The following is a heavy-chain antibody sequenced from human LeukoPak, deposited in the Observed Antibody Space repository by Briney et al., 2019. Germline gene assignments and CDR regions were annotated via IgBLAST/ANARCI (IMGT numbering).Heavy chain of an antibody. V-gene: IGHV3-30*02. CDR3: AKDQRYYYDSSGYYPPYYFDY. D-gene: IGHD3-22*01. Sequence: GGSLRLSCAASGFTFSSYGMHWVRQAPGKGLEWVAFIRYDGSNKYYADSVKGRFTISRDNSKNTLYLQMNSLRAEDTAVYYCAKDQRYYYDSSGYYPPYYFDYWGQGTLVTVSS. CDR2: IRYDGSNK. CDR1: GFTFSSYG. J-gene: IGHJ4*02.